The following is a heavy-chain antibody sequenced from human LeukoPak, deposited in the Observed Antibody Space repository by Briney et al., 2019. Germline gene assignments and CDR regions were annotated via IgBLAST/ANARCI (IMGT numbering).Heavy chain of an antibody. CDR3: AREIPYQYCSSTSCYDSYDFDY. D-gene: IGHD2-2*01. Sequence: SVKVSCKASGYTFTGYYMHWVRQAPGQGLEWMGRIIPILGIANYAQKFQGRVTITADKSTSTAYMELSSLRSEDTAVYYCAREIPYQYCSSTSCYDSYDFDYWGQGTLVTVSS. CDR1: GYTFTGYY. V-gene: IGHV1-69*04. CDR2: IIPILGIA. J-gene: IGHJ4*02.